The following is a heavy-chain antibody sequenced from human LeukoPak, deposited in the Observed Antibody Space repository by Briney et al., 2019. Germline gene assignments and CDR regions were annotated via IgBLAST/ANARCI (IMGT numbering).Heavy chain of an antibody. CDR3: ANGHRGFLEWQGY. D-gene: IGHD3-3*01. J-gene: IGHJ4*02. CDR1: GDSFSSVTDY. V-gene: IGHV4-39*01. CDR2: GDYSGGT. Sequence: PSETLSLTCSVSGDSFSSVTDYWAWIRQPPGKGLEWIASGDYSGGTYYNPSLESRVAISADMSKNQFSLKLTSVTGADTAVYYCANGHRGFLEWQGYWGQGTLVTVSS.